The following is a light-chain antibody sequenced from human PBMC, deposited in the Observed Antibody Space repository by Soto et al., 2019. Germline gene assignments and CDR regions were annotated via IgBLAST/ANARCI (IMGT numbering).Light chain of an antibody. J-gene: IGLJ2*01. CDR1: SSDVGTYNY. CDR2: DVS. Sequence: QSALTQPRSVSGSPGQSVTISCTETSSDVGTYNYVSWYQQHPGKAPKLMIYDVSQRPSGVPDRFSGSKSGNTASLTISGLQAEDESDYYCCSYAGNYTSVFGGGTQLTVL. V-gene: IGLV2-11*01. CDR3: CSYAGNYTSV.